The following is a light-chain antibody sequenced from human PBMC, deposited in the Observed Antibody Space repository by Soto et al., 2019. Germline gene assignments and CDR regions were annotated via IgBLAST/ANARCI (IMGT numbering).Light chain of an antibody. J-gene: IGLJ2*01. CDR1: SSDVGGYNF. V-gene: IGLV2-8*01. CDR3: SSSAGSTIVV. CDR2: EVS. Sequence: QSVLTQPPSASGSPGQSVTISCTGTSSDVGGYNFVSWYQQHPGKAPKLMIYEVSERPSGVPDRFSGSKSGNTASLTVSGLQDEEEADYYCSSSAGSTIVVFGGGTKLTVL.